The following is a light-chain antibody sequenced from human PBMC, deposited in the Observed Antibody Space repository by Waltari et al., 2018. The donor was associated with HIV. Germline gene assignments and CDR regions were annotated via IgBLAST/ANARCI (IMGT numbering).Light chain of an antibody. J-gene: IGLJ1*01. Sequence: QSALAQPASVSGSPGQSITISCAGAVVDSGPEVYVSWYQQPPGRAPRRIIYMRSRRPSGGSGRFAGSMSGMSATLTTSGLQSDDEAHYYCSSCSTITSLYVFGTGTRVTVL. CDR3: SSCSTITSLYV. V-gene: IGLV2-14*01. CDR1: VVDSGPEVY. CDR2: MRS.